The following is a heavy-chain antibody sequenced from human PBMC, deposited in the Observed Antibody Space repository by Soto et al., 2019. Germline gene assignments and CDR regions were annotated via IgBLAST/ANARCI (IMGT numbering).Heavy chain of an antibody. D-gene: IGHD5-12*01. CDR2: IYHSGST. V-gene: IGHV4-30-2*01. CDR3: ARARGGGYDPYQX. J-gene: IGHJ4*02. Sequence: SETLSLTCAVSGGSISSGGYSWSWIRQPPGKGLELIGYIYHSGSTYYNPSLKSRVTISVDRSKNQFSLKLSSVTAADTAVYYCARARGGGYDPYQXWGQATLVTVSX. CDR1: GGSISSGGYS.